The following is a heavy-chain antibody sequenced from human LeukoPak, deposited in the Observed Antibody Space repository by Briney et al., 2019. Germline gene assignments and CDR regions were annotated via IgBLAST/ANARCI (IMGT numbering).Heavy chain of an antibody. J-gene: IGHJ4*02. D-gene: IGHD6-19*01. CDR2: IIPILGIA. CDR3: ARHTHSSGWVFDY. CDR1: GGTFSSYT. Sequence: SVKVSCKASGGTFSSYTISWVRQAPGQGLEWMGRIIPILGIANYAQKFQGRVTITADKSTSTAYMELSSLRSEDTAVYYRARHTHSSGWVFDYWGQGTLVTVSS. V-gene: IGHV1-69*02.